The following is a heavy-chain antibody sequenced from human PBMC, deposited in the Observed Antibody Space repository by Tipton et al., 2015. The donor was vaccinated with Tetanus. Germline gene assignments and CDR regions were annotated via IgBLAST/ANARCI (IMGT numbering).Heavy chain of an antibody. CDR2: IYPDDSDT. Sequence: QSGAEVKKAGESLQISCEGSGYRFGIYWIAWVRQMPGKGLEWMGIIYPDDSDTRYSPSFQGQVTISADKSTTTAYLQWSSLKASDTAMYYCARRLGPYTGDHFWHFDLWGRGTLVTVSS. D-gene: IGHD7-27*01. CDR3: ARRLGPYTGDHFWHFDL. CDR1: GYRFGIYW. J-gene: IGHJ2*01. V-gene: IGHV5-51*01.